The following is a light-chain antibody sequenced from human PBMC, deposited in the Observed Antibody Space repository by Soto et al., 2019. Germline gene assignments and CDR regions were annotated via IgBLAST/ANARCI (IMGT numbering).Light chain of an antibody. CDR2: DNN. J-gene: IGLJ1*01. V-gene: IGLV1-40*01. CDR3: QSYDSSLSGYV. CDR1: NSNIGADYD. Sequence: QAVLTQPPSVSGAPGQRVTISCTGSNSNIGADYDVHWYQQFPGTAPKLLIYDNNNRPSGVPDRFSGSKSGTSASLAITGLQAEDEADYYFQSYDSSLSGYVFGTGTKLTVL.